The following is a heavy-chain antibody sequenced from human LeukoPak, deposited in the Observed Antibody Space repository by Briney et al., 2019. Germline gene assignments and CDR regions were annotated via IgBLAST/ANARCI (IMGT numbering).Heavy chain of an antibody. CDR3: ARGGNRSSDSSASYPLDY. CDR1: GYTFSSND. CDR2: LNPHSANT. Sequence: ASVKVSCKASGYTFSSNDINWVRQATGQGLEWMGWLNPHSANTGYAQKFQGRVTITRNSSISTAYMELGSLRSEDTAVYYCARGGNRSSDSSASYPLDYWGQGTLVTVSS. J-gene: IGHJ4*02. V-gene: IGHV1-8*01. D-gene: IGHD1-26*01.